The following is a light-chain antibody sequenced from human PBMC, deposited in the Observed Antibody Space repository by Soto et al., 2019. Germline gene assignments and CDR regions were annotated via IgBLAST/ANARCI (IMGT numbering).Light chain of an antibody. CDR1: SSGVGSYDF. CDR2: DVI. Sequence: QSALTQPRSVSGSLGQSVTISCTGTSSGVGSYDFVSWYQQHPGKAPKLMIYDVIRRPSGVPDRFSGSKSGNTASLTISGLQAEDEADYYCCSYAGSSTYVFGTGTKLTVL. J-gene: IGLJ1*01. CDR3: CSYAGSSTYV. V-gene: IGLV2-11*01.